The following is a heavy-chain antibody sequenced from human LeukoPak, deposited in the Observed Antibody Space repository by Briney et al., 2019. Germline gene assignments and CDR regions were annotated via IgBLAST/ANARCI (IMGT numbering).Heavy chain of an antibody. J-gene: IGHJ4*02. D-gene: IGHD4/OR15-4a*01. CDR2: IKPDSGAT. V-gene: IGHV1-2*02. CDR3: ARDHDYGPDY. Sequence: ASLTLSCMPSGYSFPVHYLHWLRQAPGQGREWMGWIKPDSGATTFAQNFQGRVTMTSDTSINTAYMELSSLTSDDTAMYYCARDHDYGPDYWGQGTLVTVSA. CDR1: GYSFPVHY.